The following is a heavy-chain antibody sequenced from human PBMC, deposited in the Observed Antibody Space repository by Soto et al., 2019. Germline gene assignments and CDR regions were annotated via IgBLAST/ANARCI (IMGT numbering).Heavy chain of an antibody. J-gene: IGHJ5*02. CDR2: IFSNHEK. D-gene: IGHD6-13*01. Sequence: QVTVKESGPVLVKPTETLTLTCTVSGFSLSNAGLGVSWIRQPPGEALEWLAHIFSNHEKSYSTSLKSRLTISKDTSKSQVVLTMTNMDPVDPATYYCALTYSTSWYWFDPWGQGTLVTVSS. CDR1: GFSLSNAGLG. V-gene: IGHV2-26*04. CDR3: ALTYSTSWYWFDP.